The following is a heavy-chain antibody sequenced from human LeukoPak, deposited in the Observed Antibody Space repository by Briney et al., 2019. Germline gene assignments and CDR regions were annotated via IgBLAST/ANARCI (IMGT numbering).Heavy chain of an antibody. D-gene: IGHD5-24*01. Sequence: SETLSLTCTVSGGSISSYYWSWIRQPPGKGLEWIGYIYYSGSTNYNPSLKSRVTISVDTSKNQFSLKLSSVTAADTAVYYCAREGLERGLNFFDYWGQGTLVTVSS. CDR2: IYYSGST. J-gene: IGHJ4*02. CDR1: GGSISSYY. V-gene: IGHV4-59*12. CDR3: AREGLERGLNFFDY.